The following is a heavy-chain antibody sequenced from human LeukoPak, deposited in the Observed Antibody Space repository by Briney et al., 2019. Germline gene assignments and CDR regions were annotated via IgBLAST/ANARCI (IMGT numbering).Heavy chain of an antibody. D-gene: IGHD2-15*01. V-gene: IGHV3-7*01. Sequence: PGGSLRLSCAASGFAFSDFWMSWVRQAPGKGLEWVANIRRDGNARNYVPSVRGRFTISRGNAKNSLYLQMNSLTVEDTAVYYCATSHDSAGNDWGQGTLVTVSA. CDR2: IRRDGNAR. CDR3: ATSHDSAGND. J-gene: IGHJ4*02. CDR1: GFAFSDFW.